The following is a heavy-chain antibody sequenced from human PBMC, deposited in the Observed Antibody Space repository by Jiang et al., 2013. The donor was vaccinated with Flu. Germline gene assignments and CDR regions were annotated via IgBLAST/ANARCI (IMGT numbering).Heavy chain of an antibody. V-gene: IGHV4-59*02. Sequence: GSGLVKPSETLTLTCSVSDDSVGIYYWSWIRQPPGGGLEWIGYIYHTGSTDSNPSLKSRVTISEDTANNQVSLRLTSVTAADTAVYFCARDIEPFDRNAFAVWGQGALVIVSS. J-gene: IGHJ3*01. CDR2: IYHTGST. D-gene: IGHD3-22*01. CDR3: ARDIEPFDRNAFAV. CDR1: DDSVGIYY.